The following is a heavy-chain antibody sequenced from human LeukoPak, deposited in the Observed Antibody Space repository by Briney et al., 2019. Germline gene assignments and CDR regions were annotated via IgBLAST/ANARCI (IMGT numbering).Heavy chain of an antibody. CDR3: ATLHGDYYFDY. J-gene: IGHJ4*02. CDR1: GFTFSSYW. D-gene: IGHD4-17*01. CDR2: IKQDGSEK. Sequence: GGSLRLSCAASGFTFSSYWMCWVRQAPGKGLEWVANIKQDGSEKYYVDSVKGRFTISRDNAKNSLYLQMNSLRAEDTAVYYCATLHGDYYFDYWGQGTLVTVSS. V-gene: IGHV3-7*01.